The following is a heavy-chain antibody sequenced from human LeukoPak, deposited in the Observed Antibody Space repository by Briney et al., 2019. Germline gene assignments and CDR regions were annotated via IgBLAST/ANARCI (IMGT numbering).Heavy chain of an antibody. D-gene: IGHD3-22*01. CDR2: IKSKTDGGTT. CDR3: TTDPAPYYDSSGYYLDY. Sequence: GGSLRLSCAASGFTFSNAWMSWVRQAPGKGLEWVGRIKSKTDGGTTDCAAPVKGRFTISRDDSKNTLYLQMNSLKTEDTAVYYCTTDPAPYYDSSGYYLDYWGQGTLVTVSS. J-gene: IGHJ4*02. V-gene: IGHV3-15*01. CDR1: GFTFSNAW.